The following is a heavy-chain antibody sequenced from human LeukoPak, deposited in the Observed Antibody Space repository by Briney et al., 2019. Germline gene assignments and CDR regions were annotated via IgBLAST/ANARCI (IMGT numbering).Heavy chain of an antibody. D-gene: IGHD5-18*01. CDR2: IYYSGST. CDR1: GGSISSYY. V-gene: IGHV4-59*01. Sequence: PSETLSLTRTVSGGSISSYYWSWIRQPPGKGLEWIGYIYYSGSTNYNPSLKSRVTISVDTSKNQFSLKLSSVTAADTAVYYCARGKLWAPYWYFDLWGRGTLVTVSS. CDR3: ARGKLWAPYWYFDL. J-gene: IGHJ2*01.